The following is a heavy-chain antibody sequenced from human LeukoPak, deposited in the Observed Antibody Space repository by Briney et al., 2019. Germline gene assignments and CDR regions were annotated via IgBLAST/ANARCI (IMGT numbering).Heavy chain of an antibody. CDR2: INSDGSST. D-gene: IGHD2-2*01. CDR1: GFTFSSYW. Sequence: GGSLRLSCAASGFTFSSYWMHWVRHAPGKGLVWVSRINSDGSSTSYADSVEGRFTISRDNAKNTLYLQMNSLRAEDTAVYYCARDCSSTSCSSAHWGRGTLVTVSS. CDR3: ARDCSSTSCSSAH. V-gene: IGHV3-74*01. J-gene: IGHJ4*02.